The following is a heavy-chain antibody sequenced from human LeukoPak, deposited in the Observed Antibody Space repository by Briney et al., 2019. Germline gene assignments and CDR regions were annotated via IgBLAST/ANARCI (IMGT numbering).Heavy chain of an antibody. V-gene: IGHV3-66*04. CDR1: EFSVSSNY. CDR3: AKPRYCSGGSCLEDYYYGMDV. CDR2: IYSGGTT. D-gene: IGHD2-15*01. Sequence: GGSLRLSCAASEFSVSSNYMTWVRQAPGKGLECVSIIYSGGTTYYADSVRGRFTISRDNSKNTLYLQMDRLRVEDTAVYYCAKPRYCSGGSCLEDYYYGMDVWGQGTTVTVSS. J-gene: IGHJ6*02.